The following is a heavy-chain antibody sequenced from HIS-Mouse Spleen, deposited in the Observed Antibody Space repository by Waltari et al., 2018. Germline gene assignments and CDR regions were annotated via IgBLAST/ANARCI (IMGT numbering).Heavy chain of an antibody. CDR1: GGSIISSSYY. CDR2: IYYSGST. Sequence: QLQLQESGPGLVKPSETLSLTCPVSGGSIISSSYYLGWIRQPPGKGLEWIGSIYYSGSTYYNPSLKSRVTISVDTSKNQFSLKLSSVTAADTAVYYCAREIPYSSSWYDWYFDLWGRGTLVTVSS. CDR3: AREIPYSSSWYDWYFDL. D-gene: IGHD6-13*01. J-gene: IGHJ2*01. V-gene: IGHV4-39*07.